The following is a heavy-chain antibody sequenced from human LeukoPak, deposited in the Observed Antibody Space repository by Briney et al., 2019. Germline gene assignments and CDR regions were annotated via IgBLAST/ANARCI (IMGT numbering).Heavy chain of an antibody. CDR2: IDPSDSYT. CDR3: ARLQNYYGSGSYYKWMDY. V-gene: IGHV5-10-1*01. D-gene: IGHD3-10*01. J-gene: IGHJ4*02. CDR1: GYSFTSYW. Sequence: GESLKISCKGSGYSFTSYWISWVRQMPGKGLEWMGRIDPSDSYTNYSPSFQGHVTISADKSISTAYLQWSSLKAPDTAMYYCARLQNYYGSGSYYKWMDYWGQGTLVTVSS.